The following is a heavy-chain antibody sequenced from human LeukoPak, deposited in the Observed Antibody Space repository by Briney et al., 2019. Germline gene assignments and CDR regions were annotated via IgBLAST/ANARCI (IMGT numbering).Heavy chain of an antibody. CDR1: GFTFSTYD. CDR2: VSGSGSST. Sequence: PGASLRLSCAASGFTFSTYDMSWVRQAPGKGLEWVSTVSGSGSSTYYADSVKGRFTISRDNPKNTLYLQMHSLRAEDTAIYYCAKDRNAIFGDVWGQGTTVTVSS. J-gene: IGHJ6*02. D-gene: IGHD3-9*01. CDR3: AKDRNAIFGDV. V-gene: IGHV3-23*01.